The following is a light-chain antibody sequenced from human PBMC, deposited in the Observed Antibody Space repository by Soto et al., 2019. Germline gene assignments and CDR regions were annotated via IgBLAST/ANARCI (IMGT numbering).Light chain of an antibody. CDR1: ISDVGSYNY. V-gene: IGLV2-14*01. Sequence: QSVLTQPASVSGSPGQSITISCTGTISDVGSYNYVSWYQQHPGEAPKLIIYDVSNRPSGVSHRFSGSKSGNTASLTISGLQAEDEADYYCNSYRSTSTRYVFGTGTKLTVL. CDR2: DVS. J-gene: IGLJ1*01. CDR3: NSYRSTSTRYV.